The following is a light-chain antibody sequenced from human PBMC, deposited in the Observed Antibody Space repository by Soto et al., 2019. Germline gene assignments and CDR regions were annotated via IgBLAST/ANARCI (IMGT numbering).Light chain of an antibody. CDR3: QQSYSTPYT. J-gene: IGKJ2*01. V-gene: IGKV1-39*01. CDR2: AAS. CDR1: QSIVGY. Sequence: DIQMTQSPSSLSASVGDGVTITCRASQSIVGYLNWYQQKPGQTPKLLIYAASSLQSGVPSRFSGSGARTDFTLSISSRQPADFATYYCQQSYSTPYTFGQGTKLEIK.